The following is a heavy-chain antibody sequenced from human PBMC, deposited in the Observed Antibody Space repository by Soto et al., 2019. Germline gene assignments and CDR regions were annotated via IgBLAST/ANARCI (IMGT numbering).Heavy chain of an antibody. CDR1: GSSVSSASYH. CDR3: ARRVGATPPIN. Sequence: SETLSLTCTVSGSSVSSASYHWVWIRQPPGKGLQWIGNIYYTGSTNYNPSLKSRVTISVDTSKNQFSLKLNSVTAADTAVYYCARRVGATPPINWGQGILVTVAS. D-gene: IGHD1-26*01. CDR2: IYYTGST. V-gene: IGHV4-61*01. J-gene: IGHJ4*02.